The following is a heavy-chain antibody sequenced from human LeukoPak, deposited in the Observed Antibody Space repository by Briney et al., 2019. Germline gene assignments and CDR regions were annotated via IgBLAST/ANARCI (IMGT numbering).Heavy chain of an antibody. D-gene: IGHD3/OR15-3a*01. V-gene: IGHV1-69*13. CDR2: IIPIFGTA. CDR3: ARWREVLDQVFDY. Sequence: SVKVSCKASGDTFSSYGISWVRQAPGQGLEWMGGIIPIFGTANYAQKFQGRVTITADESTSTAYMELSSLRSVDTAVYYCARWREVLDQVFDYWGQGTLVTVSS. CDR1: GDTFSSYG. J-gene: IGHJ4*02.